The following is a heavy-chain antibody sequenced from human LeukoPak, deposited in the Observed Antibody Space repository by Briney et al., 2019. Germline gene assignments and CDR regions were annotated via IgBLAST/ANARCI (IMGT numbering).Heavy chain of an antibody. V-gene: IGHV1-2*02. CDR3: AREGLWFGELGRAFDI. J-gene: IGHJ3*02. Sequence: ASVKVSCKASGYTFTGYYMHWVRQAPGQGLEWMGWINPNSGGTNYAQKFQGRVTMTRDTSISTAYTELSRLRSDDTAVYYCAREGLWFGELGRAFDIWGQGTMVTVSS. CDR2: INPNSGGT. CDR1: GYTFTGYY. D-gene: IGHD3-10*01.